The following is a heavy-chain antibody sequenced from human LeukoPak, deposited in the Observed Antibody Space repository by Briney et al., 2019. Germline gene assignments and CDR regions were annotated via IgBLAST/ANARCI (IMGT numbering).Heavy chain of an antibody. V-gene: IGHV4-30-2*01. Sequence: SETLSLTCAVSGGSISSGGYSWSWIRQPPGKGLEWIGYIYHCGSTYYNPSLKSRVTISVDRSKNQFSLKLSSVTAADTAVYCCARGVDTAMEPYYFDYWGQGTLVTVSS. CDR2: IYHCGST. CDR3: ARGVDTAMEPYYFDY. CDR1: GGSISSGGYS. J-gene: IGHJ4*02. D-gene: IGHD5-18*01.